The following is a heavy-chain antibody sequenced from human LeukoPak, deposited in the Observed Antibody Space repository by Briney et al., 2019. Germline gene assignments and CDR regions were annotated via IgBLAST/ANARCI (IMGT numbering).Heavy chain of an antibody. CDR2: ISGSGDST. D-gene: IGHD1-26*01. J-gene: IGHJ4*02. Sequence: GGSLRLFCAAAGFSFSSYAMSWVRQAPGEGLEWVSAISGSGDSTFYADSGKGRFPISRDNSKYTLYLQMNSLRAEDTAVYYCSKGLSGSYFLFDYWGQGTLVTVSS. CDR3: SKGLSGSYFLFDY. V-gene: IGHV3-23*01. CDR1: GFSFSSYA.